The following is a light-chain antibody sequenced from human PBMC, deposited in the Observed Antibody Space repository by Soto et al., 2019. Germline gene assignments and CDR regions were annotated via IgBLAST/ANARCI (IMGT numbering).Light chain of an antibody. J-gene: IGKJ4*01. CDR1: QSVNNA. Sequence: EIVLTQSPDTLSLSPGERATLSCRASQSVNNALAWYQQKPGQAPRLLIYDASNRATGIPARFSGSWSGTDFTLTISSLEPEDYAVYYCKHRRSWPLTFGGGTKVEIK. CDR3: KHRRSWPLT. CDR2: DAS. V-gene: IGKV3-11*01.